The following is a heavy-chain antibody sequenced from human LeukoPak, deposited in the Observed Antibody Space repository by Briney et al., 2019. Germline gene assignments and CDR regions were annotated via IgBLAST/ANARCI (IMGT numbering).Heavy chain of an antibody. CDR1: GFTVSSNY. CDR3: AKDFSGYYYDSSGSDY. CDR2: ISGSGGSR. D-gene: IGHD3-22*01. J-gene: IGHJ4*02. V-gene: IGHV3-23*01. Sequence: GGSLRLSCAASGFTVSSNYMSWVRPAPGKGLEWVSGISGSGGSRFYTDSVKGRFTISRDNSKNTLYLQMNSLRAEDTAVYYCAKDFSGYYYDSSGSDYWGQGTLVTVSS.